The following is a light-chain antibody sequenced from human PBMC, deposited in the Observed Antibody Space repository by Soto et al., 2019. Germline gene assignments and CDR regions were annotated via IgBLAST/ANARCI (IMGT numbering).Light chain of an antibody. V-gene: IGKV3-15*01. Sequence: EVVMTQSPATLSVSPGERATLSCRASHSVSSSLAWYQQKPGQAPRLLISGASTRAAGIPARFSGSGSGTEFTLTISSLQSEDFEVYYCQHYNTWPWTFGHGTKVNI. J-gene: IGKJ1*01. CDR2: GAS. CDR3: QHYNTWPWT. CDR1: HSVSSS.